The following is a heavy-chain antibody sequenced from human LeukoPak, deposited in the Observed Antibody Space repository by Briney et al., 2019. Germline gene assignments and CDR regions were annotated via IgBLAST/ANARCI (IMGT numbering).Heavy chain of an antibody. V-gene: IGHV3-23*01. CDR3: AKDRSPGWFDP. CDR1: GFTFSNYG. D-gene: IGHD6-13*01. CDR2: ISGSGGST. Sequence: GGSLRLSCAASGFTFSNYGMHWVRQAPGKGLEWVSAISGSGGSTYYADSVKGRFTISRDYAKNTLYLQMNSLRVEDTAMYYCAKDRSPGWFDPWGQGTLVTVSS. J-gene: IGHJ5*02.